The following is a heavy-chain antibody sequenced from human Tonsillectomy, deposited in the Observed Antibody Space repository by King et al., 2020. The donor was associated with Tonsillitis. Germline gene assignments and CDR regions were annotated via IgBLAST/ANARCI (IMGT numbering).Heavy chain of an antibody. D-gene: IGHD2-2*01. Sequence: VQLVESGAEVKKPGESLKISCKGSGYSFNTYWIGWVRQLPGKGLEWMGIIYPGDSDTRYSPSFQGQVTISADKSISTAYLQWSSLKASDTAMYYCARQYDVVVTAAMYYFEYWGQGTLVTVSS. J-gene: IGHJ4*02. CDR3: ARQYDVVVTAAMYYFEY. CDR1: GYSFNTYW. V-gene: IGHV5-51*01. CDR2: IYPGDSDT.